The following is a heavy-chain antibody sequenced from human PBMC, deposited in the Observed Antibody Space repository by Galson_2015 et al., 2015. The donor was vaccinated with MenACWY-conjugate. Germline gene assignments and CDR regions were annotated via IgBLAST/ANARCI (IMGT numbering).Heavy chain of an antibody. CDR1: GYSFTSYW. D-gene: IGHD2-15*01. CDR3: ARSWSGGRCYSRVPDP. CDR2: IDPSDSYT. J-gene: IGHJ5*02. Sequence: QSGAEVKKPGESLRISCKGSGYSFTSYWISWVRQMPGKGLEWMGRIDPSDSYTNYSPSFQGHVTISADKSISTAYLQWSSLKASDTAMYYCARSWSGGRCYSRVPDPWGQGTLVPVSS. V-gene: IGHV5-10-1*01.